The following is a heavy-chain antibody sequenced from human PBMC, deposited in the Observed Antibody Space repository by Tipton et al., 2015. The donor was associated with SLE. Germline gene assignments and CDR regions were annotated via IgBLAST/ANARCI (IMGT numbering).Heavy chain of an antibody. CDR3: ARDPGRYDFGPYGMDV. Sequence: LRLSCTVSGGSISSYYWSWIRQPPGKGLEWIGYIFYSGSTNYNPSLKSRVTISVDTSKNQFSLKLSSATAADTAVYYCARDPGRYDFGPYGMDVWGQGTTVTVSS. CDR2: IFYSGST. CDR1: GGSISSYY. J-gene: IGHJ6*02. D-gene: IGHD3-3*01. V-gene: IGHV4-59*01.